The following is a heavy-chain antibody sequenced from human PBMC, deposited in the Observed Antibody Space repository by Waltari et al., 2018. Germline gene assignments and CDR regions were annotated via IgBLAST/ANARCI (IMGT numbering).Heavy chain of an antibody. D-gene: IGHD6-13*01. V-gene: IGHV1-69*05. J-gene: IGHJ6*02. CDR2: IIPIFGTA. CDR1: GGTFSSYA. CDR3: AARGDDSIAAAGTSYYYYGMDV. Sequence: QVQLVQSGAEVKKPGSSVKVSCKASGGTFSSYAISWVRQAPGQGLEWMGGIIPIFGTANYAQKFQGRVTITTDESTSTAYMELSSLRSEDTAVYYCAARGDDSIAAAGTSYYYYGMDVWGQGTTVTVSS.